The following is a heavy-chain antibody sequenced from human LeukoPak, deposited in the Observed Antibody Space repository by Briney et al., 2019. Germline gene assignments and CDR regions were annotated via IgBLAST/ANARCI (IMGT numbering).Heavy chain of an antibody. CDR3: AAVIGSGGDPGLFDY. Sequence: SVKVSCKASGFTFTSSAMQWVRQARGQRLEWIGWIVVGSGNTNYAQKFQERVTITRDMSTSTAYMELSSLRSEDTAVYHCAAVIGSGGDPGLFDYWGQGTPVTVSS. J-gene: IGHJ4*02. V-gene: IGHV1-58*02. CDR2: IVVGSGNT. D-gene: IGHD2-15*01. CDR1: GFTFTSSA.